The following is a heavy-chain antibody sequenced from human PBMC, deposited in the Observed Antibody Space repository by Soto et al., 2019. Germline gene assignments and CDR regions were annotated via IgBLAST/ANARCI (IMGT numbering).Heavy chain of an antibody. V-gene: IGHV4-30-2*01. CDR3: ARAFTVVLDFDY. D-gene: IGHD2-15*01. Sequence: PSETLSLTCAVSGGSISSGGYSWSWIRQPPGKGLEWIGYIYHSGSTYYNPSLKSRVTISVDTSKNQFSLKLSSVTAADTAVYYCARAFTVVLDFDYWGQGTLVTVS. CDR1: GGSISSGGYS. J-gene: IGHJ4*02. CDR2: IYHSGST.